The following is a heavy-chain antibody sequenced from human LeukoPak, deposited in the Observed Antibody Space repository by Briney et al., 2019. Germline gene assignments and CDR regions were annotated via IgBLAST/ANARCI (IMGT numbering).Heavy chain of an antibody. J-gene: IGHJ4*02. CDR1: GFAFSSYS. CDR2: ISSSSSYI. Sequence: GGSLRLSCAASGFAFSSYSMNWVRQAPGKGLEWVSSISSSSSYIYYADSVKGRFTISRDNAKNSLYLQMNSLRAEDTAVYYCARVLVATYYFDYWGQATLVTVSP. V-gene: IGHV3-21*01. D-gene: IGHD5-12*01. CDR3: ARVLVATYYFDY.